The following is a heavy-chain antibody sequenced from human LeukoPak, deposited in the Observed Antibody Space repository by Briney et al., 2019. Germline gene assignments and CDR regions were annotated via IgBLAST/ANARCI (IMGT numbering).Heavy chain of an antibody. CDR2: IFHSGST. V-gene: IGHV4-38-2*02. J-gene: IGHJ3*02. CDR1: AASISSGYY. CDR3: ARVTAAAGYAFDI. D-gene: IGHD6-13*01. Sequence: SQTLSLTCSVSAASISSGYYWGWIRQPPGKGLEWIGSIFHSGSTYYNPSLKSRVTISVDTSKNQFSLKLSSVTAADTAVYYCARVTAAAGYAFDIWGQGTMVTVSS.